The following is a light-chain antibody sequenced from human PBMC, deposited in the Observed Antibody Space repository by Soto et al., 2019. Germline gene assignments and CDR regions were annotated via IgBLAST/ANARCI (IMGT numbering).Light chain of an antibody. CDR1: SSDVGSYNF. J-gene: IGLJ1*01. CDR2: EVS. Sequence: QSVLTQPASVSGSPGQSITISCTGTSSDVGSYNFVSWYQQLPGKAPKLMIYEVSNRPSGVSNRFSGSKSGNTASLTISGLQAEDEADYYCSSSTTSSNYVFGSGTKVT. CDR3: SSSTTSSNYV. V-gene: IGLV2-14*01.